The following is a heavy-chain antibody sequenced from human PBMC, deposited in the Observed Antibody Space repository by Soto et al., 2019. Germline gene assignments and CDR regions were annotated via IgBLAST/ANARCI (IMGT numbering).Heavy chain of an antibody. V-gene: IGHV1-18*04. CDR3: ARDTKAPRIAARPLCY. J-gene: IGHJ4*02. CDR2: ISAYNGNT. D-gene: IGHD6-13*01. CDR1: GYTFTSYG. Sequence: QVQLVQSGAEVKKPGASVKVSCKASGYTFTSYGISWVRQAPGQGLEWMGWISAYNGNTNYAQKLQGRVTMTTDTSTSAAYMELRSLRSDDTAVYYCARDTKAPRIAARPLCYSCEGALVIVCS.